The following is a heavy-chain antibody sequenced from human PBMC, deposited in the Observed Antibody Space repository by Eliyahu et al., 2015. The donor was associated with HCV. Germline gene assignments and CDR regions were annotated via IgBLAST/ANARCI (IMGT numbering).Heavy chain of an antibody. V-gene: IGHV3-23*01. CDR1: GIIFSHYA. CDR3: AIINDGREGC. CDR2: TGVSGDNP. D-gene: IGHD1-1*01. J-gene: IGHJ4*02. Sequence: EGQLLESGGDLVQAGGSLRLSCAASGIIFSHYAMNWVRQAPGKGLEWVSTTGVSGDNPYYAGSVKXGRFTISRDNSKNTLYLQMNSLRVEDTAVYYCAIINDGREGCWGQGTLVTVSS.